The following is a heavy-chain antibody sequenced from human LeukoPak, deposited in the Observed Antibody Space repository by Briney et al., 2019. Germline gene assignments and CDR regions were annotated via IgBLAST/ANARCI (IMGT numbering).Heavy chain of an antibody. D-gene: IGHD6-13*01. Sequence: PGGSLRLSXAASGFTFSSYGMHWVRQAPGKGVEWVAVIWYDGSNKYYADSVKGRFTISRDNSKNTLYLQMNSLRAEDTAVYYCAKDLVKAAADTDYWGQGTLVTVSS. V-gene: IGHV3-33*06. CDR3: AKDLVKAAADTDY. CDR2: IWYDGSNK. J-gene: IGHJ4*02. CDR1: GFTFSSYG.